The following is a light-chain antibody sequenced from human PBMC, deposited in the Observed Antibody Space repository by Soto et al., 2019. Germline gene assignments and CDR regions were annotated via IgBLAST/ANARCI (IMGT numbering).Light chain of an antibody. Sequence: EIVMTQSPATLSVSPGGRVTLSCRASQSISSHLGWYQQRPGRTPSLLIYDSSSRVTDIPARFSGSGSGTEFTLTISSLQSEDFAVYYWQQYHEWPMTFGQGTRLEIK. CDR1: QSISSH. CDR3: QQYHEWPMT. J-gene: IGKJ5*01. V-gene: IGKV3-15*01. CDR2: DSS.